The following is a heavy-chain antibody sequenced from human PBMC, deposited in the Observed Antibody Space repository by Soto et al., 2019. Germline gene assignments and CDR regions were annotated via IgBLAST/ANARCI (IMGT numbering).Heavy chain of an antibody. CDR1: GFIFSNYG. V-gene: IGHV3-33*01. D-gene: IGHD5-18*01. CDR3: ARAGDIVMGTHELGAFDI. J-gene: IGHJ3*02. CDR2: IWYDGTNK. Sequence: GGSLRLSCAASGFIFSNYGMHWVRQAAGKGLEWVAVIWYDGTNKYYADSVKGRFTISRDNSKNALYLQMNSLRAEDMAVYYCARAGDIVMGTHELGAFDIWGQGTVVTVSS.